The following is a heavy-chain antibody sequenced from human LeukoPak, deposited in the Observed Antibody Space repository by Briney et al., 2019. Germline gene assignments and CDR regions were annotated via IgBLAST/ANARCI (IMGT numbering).Heavy chain of an antibody. V-gene: IGHV4-34*01. D-gene: IGHD6-13*01. J-gene: IGHJ4*02. CDR1: GGSFSGYY. CDR3: ASGNSSSWYVRPFDY. Sequence: SETLSLTCAVYGGSFSGYYWSWIRQPPGKGLEWIGEINHSGSTNYNPSLKSRVTISVDTSKNQFSLKLSSVTAADTAVYYCASGNSSSWYVRPFDYWGQGTLVTVSS. CDR2: INHSGST.